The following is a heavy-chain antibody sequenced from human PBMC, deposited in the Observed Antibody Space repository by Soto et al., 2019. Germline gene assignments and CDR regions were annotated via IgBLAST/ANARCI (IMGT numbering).Heavy chain of an antibody. CDR3: ARATTVTSSFFYYGLDV. CDR2: IYYNGNT. Sequence: SETLSLTCTVSGGSISSDDYYWTWVRQPPGKGLEWIGHIYYNGNTYYNPSLKSRLTMSLDTSQNQFSLHLSSVIAADSALYFCARATTVTSSFFYYGLDVWGQGTTVTVSS. D-gene: IGHD4-17*01. CDR1: GGSISSDDYY. J-gene: IGHJ6*02. V-gene: IGHV4-30-4*08.